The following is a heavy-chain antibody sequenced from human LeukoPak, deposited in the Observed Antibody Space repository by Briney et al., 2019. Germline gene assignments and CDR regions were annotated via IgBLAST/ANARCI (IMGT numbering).Heavy chain of an antibody. Sequence: GGSLRLSCAASGFTFSSYGMSWVRQAPGKGLEWVSAISGSGGGTYYADSVKGRFTISRDNSKNTLYLQMNSLRAEDTAVYYCAKEKDYYGSGSYIWGQGTLVTVSS. CDR3: AKEKDYYGSGSYI. CDR2: ISGSGGGT. J-gene: IGHJ4*02. V-gene: IGHV3-23*01. CDR1: GFTFSSYG. D-gene: IGHD3-10*01.